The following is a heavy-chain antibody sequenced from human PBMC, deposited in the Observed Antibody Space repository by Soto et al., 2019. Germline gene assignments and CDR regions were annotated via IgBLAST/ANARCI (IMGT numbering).Heavy chain of an antibody. CDR3: ARGVLLAPDV. D-gene: IGHD1-26*01. V-gene: IGHV4-59*08. CDR2: MYYSGRT. J-gene: IGHJ6*02. CDR1: GGSITSHY. Sequence: SETLSLTCSVSGGSITSHYWTWVRRPPGKGLEWIGYMYYSGRTNYNPSLKSRVTVSIDPSKNQFSLQMSSITAADTAVYYCARGVLLAPDVWGQGTTVTVSS.